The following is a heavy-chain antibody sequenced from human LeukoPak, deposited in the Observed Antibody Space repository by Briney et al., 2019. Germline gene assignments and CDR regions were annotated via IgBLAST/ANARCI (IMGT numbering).Heavy chain of an antibody. Sequence: SQTLSLTCAVSGDSFSSNSAAWNWIRQSPSRGLEWLGRTHYRSKWYNDYAASMKGRISINPDTPKNQLSLHLNSVTPDDTAIYYCARDDDSSNWYRDVFDIWGRGTMVSVSS. V-gene: IGHV6-1*01. CDR3: ARDDDSSNWYRDVFDI. CDR2: THYRSKWYN. CDR1: GDSFSSNSAA. D-gene: IGHD6-13*01. J-gene: IGHJ3*02.